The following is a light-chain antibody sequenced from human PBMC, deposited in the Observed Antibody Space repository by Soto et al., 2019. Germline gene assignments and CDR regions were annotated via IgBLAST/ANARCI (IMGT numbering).Light chain of an antibody. CDR1: QSILHSSNNKNY. J-gene: IGKJ2*01. Sequence: DIVMTQSPDSLAVSLGERATINCKSSQSILHSSNNKNYLAWYQQKPGQPPKLLIYWASTRESGVPDRFSGSGSGTDFTLTISSLQAEDVAVYYCQQYYSPPYTFGQGTNLEIK. CDR3: QQYYSPPYT. V-gene: IGKV4-1*01. CDR2: WAS.